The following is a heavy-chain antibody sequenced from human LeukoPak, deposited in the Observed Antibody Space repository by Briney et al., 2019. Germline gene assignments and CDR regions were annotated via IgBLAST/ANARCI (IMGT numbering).Heavy chain of an antibody. V-gene: IGHV3-33*06. CDR1: GFTFSSYG. CDR2: IWYDGSNK. J-gene: IGHJ4*02. CDR3: LKNGHGYSYED. D-gene: IGHD5-18*01. Sequence: PGGSLRLSCAASGFTFSSYGMHWVRQAPGKGLEWVAVIWYDGSNKYYADSVKGRFTISRDNSKNTLYLHMNSLRAEDTAVYYCLKNGHGYSYEDWGQGTLVTVSS.